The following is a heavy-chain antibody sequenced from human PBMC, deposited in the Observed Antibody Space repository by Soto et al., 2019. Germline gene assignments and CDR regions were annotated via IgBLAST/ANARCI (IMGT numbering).Heavy chain of an antibody. CDR3: ARGNARRLDSRGFRYYFAY. J-gene: IGHJ4*02. CDR2: INHSVST. Sequence: SETLSLTCAVYGGSFSGYYWSWIRQPPGKGLEWIGEINHSVSTNYNPSLKSRVTISVDTSKNQFSLKLSSVTAADTAVYYCARGNARRLDSRGFRYYFAYWGQGTLVTLSS. D-gene: IGHD3-22*01. V-gene: IGHV4-34*01. CDR1: GGSFSGYY.